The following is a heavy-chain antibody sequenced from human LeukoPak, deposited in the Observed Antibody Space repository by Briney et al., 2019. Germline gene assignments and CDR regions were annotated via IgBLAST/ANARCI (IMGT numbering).Heavy chain of an antibody. CDR1: GGSISSSSYY. CDR2: IYYSGST. J-gene: IGHJ4*02. V-gene: IGHV4-39*07. Sequence: PSQTLSLTCTVSGGSISSSSYYWGWIRQPPGKGLEWIGSIYYSGSTYYNPSLKSRVTISVDTSKNQFSLKLSSVTAADTAVYYCARDSEEYSSGWYYFDYWGQGTLVTVSS. CDR3: ARDSEEYSSGWYYFDY. D-gene: IGHD6-19*01.